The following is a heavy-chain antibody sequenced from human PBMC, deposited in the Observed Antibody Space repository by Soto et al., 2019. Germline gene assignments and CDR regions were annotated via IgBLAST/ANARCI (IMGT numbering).Heavy chain of an antibody. J-gene: IGHJ4*02. V-gene: IGHV4-31*03. CDR2: IYYSGST. CDR3: ARIGPRDGVGNYYFDC. Sequence: QVQLQESGPGLVKPSQTLSLTCTVSGGSISSGGYYWSWIRQHPGKGLEWIGYIYYSGSTYYNPSLKSRVTISVDTSKTQFSLKLSSVTAADTAVYYCARIGPRDGVGNYYFDCWGQGTLVTVSS. CDR1: GGSISSGGYY. D-gene: IGHD3-3*01.